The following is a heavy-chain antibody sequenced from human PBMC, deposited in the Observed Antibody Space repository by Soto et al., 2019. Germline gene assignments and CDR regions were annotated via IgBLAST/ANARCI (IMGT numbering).Heavy chain of an antibody. J-gene: IGHJ6*02. CDR2: ISDSGASP. D-gene: IGHD1-26*01. V-gene: IGHV3-23*01. CDR3: ARTPRGQWELPYYYYGMDV. CDR1: GFTFSSYA. Sequence: GGSLRLSCAASGFTFSSYAITWVRQAPGKGLEWVSTISDSGASPYYAGSVKGRFTISRDNSKNTLYLQMNSLRVEDTAVYYWARTPRGQWELPYYYYGMDVWGQGTTVTVSS.